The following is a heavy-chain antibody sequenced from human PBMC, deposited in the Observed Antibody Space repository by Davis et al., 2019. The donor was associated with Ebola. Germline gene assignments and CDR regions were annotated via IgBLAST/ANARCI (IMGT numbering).Heavy chain of an antibody. CDR2: IYYSGST. V-gene: IGHV4-31*03. J-gene: IGHJ6*02. Sequence: SETLSLTCTVSGGSISSGGYYWSWIRQHPGKGLEWIGYIYYSGSTNYNPSLKSRVTISVDTSKNQFSLKLSSVTAADTAVYYCARAWGYDFWSGYYRRARYYGMDVWGQGTTVTVSS. CDR3: ARAWGYDFWSGYYRRARYYGMDV. CDR1: GGSISSGGYY. D-gene: IGHD3-3*01.